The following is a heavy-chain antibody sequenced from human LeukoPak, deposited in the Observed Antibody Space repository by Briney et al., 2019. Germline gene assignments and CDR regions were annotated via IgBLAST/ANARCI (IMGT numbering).Heavy chain of an antibody. CDR1: GFTFRSYE. CDR3: AKDLLWFGELLSWFDP. J-gene: IGHJ5*02. Sequence: GGSLRLSCEDSGFTFRSYEMNWVRQAPGKGLEWIAYLSSSGSAFSYADSVKGRFTIARDNAKNTLYLQMNSLRAEDTAVYYCAKDLLWFGELLSWFDPWGQGTLVTVSS. D-gene: IGHD3-10*01. V-gene: IGHV3-48*03. CDR2: LSSSGSAF.